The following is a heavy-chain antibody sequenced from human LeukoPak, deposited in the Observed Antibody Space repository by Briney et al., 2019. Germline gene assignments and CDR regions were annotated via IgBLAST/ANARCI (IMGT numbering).Heavy chain of an antibody. CDR2: IKQDGSEK. CDR1: GFTFSSYW. D-gene: IGHD5-24*01. CDR3: ARALFGYNVLFDY. J-gene: IGHJ4*02. Sequence: GGSLRLSCAASGFTFSSYWMSWVRQAPGKGLEWVANIKQDGSEKYYVDSVKGRFIISRDNAKNSLYLQMNSLRAEDTAVYYCARALFGYNVLFDYWGQGTLVTVSS. V-gene: IGHV3-7*03.